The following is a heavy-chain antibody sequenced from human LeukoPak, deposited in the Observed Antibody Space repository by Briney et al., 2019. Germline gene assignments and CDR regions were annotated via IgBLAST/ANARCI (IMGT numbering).Heavy chain of an antibody. CDR1: GGSISSGGYY. D-gene: IGHD4-17*01. Sequence: SQTLSLTCTVSGGSISSGGYYWSWIRQPPGKGLEWIGYIYHSGSTFYNPSLKSRVTMSVDTSNDQFSLKVRSVTAADTAIYYCARDDYGDLVLDYWGQGSLVTVSS. CDR3: ARDDYGDLVLDY. J-gene: IGHJ4*02. V-gene: IGHV4-30-2*01. CDR2: IYHSGST.